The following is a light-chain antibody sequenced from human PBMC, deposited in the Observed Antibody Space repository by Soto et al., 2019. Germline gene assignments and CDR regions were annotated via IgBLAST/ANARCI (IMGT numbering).Light chain of an antibody. CDR1: SSDVGGYNY. Sequence: QAVSVSGSPGQSITISCTGTSSDVGGYNYVSWYQHHPGKAPKLIIYDVTNRPSGVSNPFSGSKSGNTASLTISGLQPEDEADYYCSSYTTSNTRQIVFGTGTKVTVL. CDR2: DVT. V-gene: IGLV2-14*03. J-gene: IGLJ1*01. CDR3: SSYTTSNTRQIV.